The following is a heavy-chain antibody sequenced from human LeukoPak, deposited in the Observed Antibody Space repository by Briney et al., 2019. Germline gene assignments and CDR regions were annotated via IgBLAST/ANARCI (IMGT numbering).Heavy chain of an antibody. D-gene: IGHD5-12*01. Sequence: QSGGSLRLSCAASGFTFSSYAMHWVRQAPGKGLEWVAVISYDGSNKYYADSVKGRFTISRDNSKNTLYLQMNSLRAEDTAVYYCARDLATPYNGIPLWGKGTLVTVSS. V-gene: IGHV3-30-3*01. CDR2: ISYDGSNK. CDR1: GFTFSSYA. CDR3: ARDLATPYNGIPL. J-gene: IGHJ4*02.